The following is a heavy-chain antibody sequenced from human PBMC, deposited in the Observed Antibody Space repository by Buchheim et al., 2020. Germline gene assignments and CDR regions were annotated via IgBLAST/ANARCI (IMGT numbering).Heavy chain of an antibody. D-gene: IGHD1-26*01. CDR2: IYYSGST. J-gene: IGHJ4*02. Sequence: QLQLQESGPGLVKPSETLSLTCTVSGGPISSRSYYWGRIRPPPGKGLEWIGSIYYSGSTYYNPSLKSRATLPVDTPKHQFYLKLSSVTAADTAVYYCARLLRIPDYWGQGTL. CDR3: ARLLRIPDY. V-gene: IGHV4-39*01. CDR1: GGPISSRSYY.